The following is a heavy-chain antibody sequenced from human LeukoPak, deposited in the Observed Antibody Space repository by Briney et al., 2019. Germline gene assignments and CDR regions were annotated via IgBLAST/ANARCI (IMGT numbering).Heavy chain of an antibody. V-gene: IGHV1-8*03. CDR2: MNPNSGNT. J-gene: IGHJ4*02. CDR1: GGTFSTYG. CDR3: ARGPYDSSGYRSDY. Sequence: ASVKVSCKASGGTFSTYGINWVRQATGQGLEWMGWMNPNSGNTGYAQKFQGRVSITRNNSISTAYMELSSLRSEDTAVYYCARGPYDSSGYRSDYWGQGTLVTVSS. D-gene: IGHD3-22*01.